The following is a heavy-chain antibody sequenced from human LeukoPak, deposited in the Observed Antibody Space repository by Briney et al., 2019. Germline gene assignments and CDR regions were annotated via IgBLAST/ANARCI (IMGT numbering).Heavy chain of an antibody. CDR2: ISGSGGNT. CDR3: AKDQSGGQLDSAPDKFDC. J-gene: IGHJ4*02. V-gene: IGHV3-23*01. D-gene: IGHD3/OR15-3a*01. CDR1: GGSISSGGYY. Sequence: ETLSLTCTVSGGSISSGGYYWSWVRQAPGKGLEWVSAISGSGGNTYYADSVKGRFTISRDNSKNTLYLQMNSLRAEDTAVYYCAKDQSGGQLDSAPDKFDCWGQGTLVAVSS.